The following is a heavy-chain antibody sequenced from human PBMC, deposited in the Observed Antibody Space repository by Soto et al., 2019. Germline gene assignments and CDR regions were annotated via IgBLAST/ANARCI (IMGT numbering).Heavy chain of an antibody. CDR2: IKPDESEK. D-gene: IGHD4-4*01. Sequence: EVQLVESGGXLVQPGGSLRLSCTASGFTFSDSWMTWVRQAPGKGLEWVARIKPDESEKKYADSVKGRFSISRDNAKNSMYLQMDSLRGEDTAVYYCVRGGSNYASWGQGTLVTVSS. V-gene: IGHV3-7*01. CDR1: GFTFSDSW. CDR3: VRGGSNYAS. J-gene: IGHJ5*02.